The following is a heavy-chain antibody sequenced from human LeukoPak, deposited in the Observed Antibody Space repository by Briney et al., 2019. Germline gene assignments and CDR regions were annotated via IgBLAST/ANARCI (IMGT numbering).Heavy chain of an antibody. V-gene: IGHV3-23*01. J-gene: IGHJ2*01. D-gene: IGHD5-18*01. CDR1: GFTFSSYF. CDR3: AKDTASSWWYFDL. CDR2: ITGSGGST. Sequence: GGSLRLSCAASGFTFSSYFMNWVRQAPGKGLEWVSVITGSGGSTYYADSVKGRFTISRDNSKNTLYLQMNSLRAEDTAVYYCAKDTASSWWYFDLWGRGTPVTVSS.